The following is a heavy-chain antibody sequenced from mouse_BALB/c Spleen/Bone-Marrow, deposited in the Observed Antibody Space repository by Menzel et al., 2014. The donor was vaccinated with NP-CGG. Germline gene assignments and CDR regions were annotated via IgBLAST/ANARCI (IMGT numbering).Heavy chain of an antibody. V-gene: IGHV2-6-7*01. CDR2: IWGDGST. D-gene: IGHD2-4*01. J-gene: IGHJ4*01. Sequence: VKLQESGPGLVAPSQSLSITCTVSGFSLTGYGVSWVRQSPGKGLEWLGMIWGDGSTDYNSALKSRLSISKDNSKSQVFLKMNSLLTDDTARYYCARDSFLITRALDYWGQGTSVTVSS. CDR3: ARDSFLITRALDY. CDR1: GFSLTGYG.